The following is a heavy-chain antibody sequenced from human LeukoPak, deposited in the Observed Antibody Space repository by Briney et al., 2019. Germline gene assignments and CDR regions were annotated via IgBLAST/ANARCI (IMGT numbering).Heavy chain of an antibody. CDR3: ARGDEYHYYYYYMDV. CDR2: ISAYNGNT. CDR1: VYTFTSYD. D-gene: IGHD2-2*02. V-gene: IGHV1-18*01. Sequence: ASVKVSCKASVYTFTSYDISWVRQAPGQGLEWMGWISAYNGNTNYAQKLQGRVTMTRDTSISTAYMELSRLRSDDTAVYYCARGDEYHYYYYYMDVWGKGTTVTVSS. J-gene: IGHJ6*03.